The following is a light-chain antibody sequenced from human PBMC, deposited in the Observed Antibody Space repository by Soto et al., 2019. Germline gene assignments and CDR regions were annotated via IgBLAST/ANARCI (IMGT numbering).Light chain of an antibody. Sequence: EIVLTQSPGTLSLSPGERATLSCRASQSVSSIYLAWYQQKPGQAPRILIYRASSRATGIPDRFIGSESGTEMTLNNSRLEAEDFAVYYCQQYGGSPPYTFGQGTKLEI. V-gene: IGKV3-20*01. CDR2: RAS. CDR3: QQYGGSPPYT. J-gene: IGKJ2*01. CDR1: QSVSSIY.